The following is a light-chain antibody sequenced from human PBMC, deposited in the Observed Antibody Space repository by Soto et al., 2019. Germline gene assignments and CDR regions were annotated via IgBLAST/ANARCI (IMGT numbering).Light chain of an antibody. CDR3: QQYGSSSSYT. J-gene: IGKJ2*01. CDR1: QSVSSSY. V-gene: IGKV3-20*01. CDR2: GAS. Sequence: EIVLTQSPGTLSLSPGERATLSCRASQSVSSSYLAWYQQKPGQAPRLLIYGASSRATGIPDRFSGSGSGTDFTLTISRLEPEDFAVYYCQQYGSSSSYTFGQGTKLVIK.